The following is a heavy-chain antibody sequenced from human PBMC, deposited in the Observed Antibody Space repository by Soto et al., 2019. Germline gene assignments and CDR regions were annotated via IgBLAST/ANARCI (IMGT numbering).Heavy chain of an antibody. CDR2: ISYDGSD. D-gene: IGHD1-1*01. CDR1: GFPFREFG. CDR3: ARLWNYYLDF. J-gene: IGHJ4*02. Sequence: QLVESGGGVVQPGRSLRLSCVASGFPFREFGMHWVRQAPGKGLEWVALISYDGSDYADSVKGRFTISRDDSRDTLCLHMDNLRPDDTGVYYCARLWNYYLDFWGQGTLVAVSS. V-gene: IGHV3-33*05.